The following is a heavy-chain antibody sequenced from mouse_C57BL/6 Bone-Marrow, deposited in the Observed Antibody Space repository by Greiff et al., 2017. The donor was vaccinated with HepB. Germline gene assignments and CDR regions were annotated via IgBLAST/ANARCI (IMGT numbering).Heavy chain of an antibody. Sequence: QVQLQQPGAELVKPGASVKVSCKASGYTFTSYWMHWVKQRPGQGLEWIGRIHPSDSDTNYNQKFKGQATLTVDKSSSTADMQLSSLTSEDSAVYDSGRFDYYGSIFDYWGQGTTLTVSS. J-gene: IGHJ2*01. D-gene: IGHD1-1*01. CDR3: GRFDYYGSIFDY. V-gene: IGHV1-74*01. CDR2: IHPSDSDT. CDR1: GYTFTSYW.